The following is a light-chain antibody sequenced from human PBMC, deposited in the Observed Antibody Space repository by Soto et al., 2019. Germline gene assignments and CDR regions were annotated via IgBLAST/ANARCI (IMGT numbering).Light chain of an antibody. V-gene: IGLV1-40*01. J-gene: IGLJ2*01. CDR2: DNN. Sequence: QSVLTQPPSVSGAPGQRVTISCTGSSSNIGAGFAVHWYQQLPGTAPKLLISDNNNRPSGVPDRFSGSKSGTSASLAITGLQAEDEADYYCQSYDNSRDGDVVFGGGTKLTVL. CDR3: QSYDNSRDGDVV. CDR1: SSNIGAGFA.